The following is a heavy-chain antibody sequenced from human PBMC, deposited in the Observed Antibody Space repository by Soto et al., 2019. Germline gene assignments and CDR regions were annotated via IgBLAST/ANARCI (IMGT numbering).Heavy chain of an antibody. V-gene: IGHV3-15*07. CDR1: GFTFRNAW. Sequence: GGSLRLSCAASGFTFRNAWMNWVRQAPGKGLEWVGRIKSKTDGGTTDYAAPVKGRFTISRDDSKNTLYLQMNSLKTEDTAVYYCTTVHSSGYYYVPVMDVWGQGTTVTVSS. CDR2: IKSKTDGGTT. CDR3: TTVHSSGYYYVPVMDV. D-gene: IGHD3-22*01. J-gene: IGHJ6*02.